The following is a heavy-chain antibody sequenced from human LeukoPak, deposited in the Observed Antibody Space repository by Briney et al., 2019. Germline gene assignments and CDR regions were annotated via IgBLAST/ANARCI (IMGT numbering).Heavy chain of an antibody. CDR1: GFAFTRHA. D-gene: IGHD3-10*01. V-gene: IGHV3-30*02. CDR2: IFNDGIGK. CDR3: AKDPVKSAYGSGKYRLLIDY. J-gene: IGHJ4*02. Sequence: GGSLRLSCRASGFAFTRHAMHWVRQASGKGLEWVANIFNDGIGKNYADTVKGRFTISRDNSKNTLYLQMNSLRDEDTAVYYCAKDPVKSAYGSGKYRLLIDYWGQGTLVTVSS.